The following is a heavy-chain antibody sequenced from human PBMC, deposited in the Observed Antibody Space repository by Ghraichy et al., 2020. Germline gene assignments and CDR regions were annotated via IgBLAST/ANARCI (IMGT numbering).Heavy chain of an antibody. Sequence: GGSLRLSCAASGFTFSNYWMHWVRQAPGRVLQWVATIKGDASENFYVDSVKDRFTISRDNAKNSVFLQMASLRNNDTALYFCAKARGWTVASWGQGTLVTVSS. CDR3: AKARGWTVAS. D-gene: IGHD3/OR15-3a*01. J-gene: IGHJ4*02. CDR1: GFTFSNYW. CDR2: IKGDASEN. V-gene: IGHV3-7*05.